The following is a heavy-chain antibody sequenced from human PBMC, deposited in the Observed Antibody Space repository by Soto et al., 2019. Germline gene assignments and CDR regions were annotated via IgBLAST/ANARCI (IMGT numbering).Heavy chain of an antibody. CDR3: ARDRGIAAAGENYYYYYGMGV. D-gene: IGHD6-13*01. CDR1: GDSVSSNSAA. V-gene: IGHV6-1*01. J-gene: IGHJ6*02. CDR2: TYYRSKWYN. Sequence: SQTLSLTCVISGDSVSSNSAAWNWIRQSPSRGLEWLGRTYYRSKWYNDYAVSVKSRITINPDTSKNQFSLQLNSVTPEDTAVYYCARDRGIAAAGENYYYYYGMGVWGQGTTVTVSS.